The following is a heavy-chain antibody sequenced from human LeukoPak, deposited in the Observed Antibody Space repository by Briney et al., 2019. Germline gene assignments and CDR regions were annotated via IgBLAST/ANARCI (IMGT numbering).Heavy chain of an antibody. V-gene: IGHV4-59*12. CDR3: ARGNQLPGGYYYYYMDV. D-gene: IGHD4-23*01. CDR2: IYYSGST. CDR1: GGSISSYY. Sequence: PSETLSLTCTVSGGSISSYYWSWIRQPPGKGLEWIGYIYYSGSTYYDPSLKSRVTISVDRSKNQFSLKLSSVTAADTAVYYCARGNQLPGGYYYYYMDVWGKGTTVTVSS. J-gene: IGHJ6*03.